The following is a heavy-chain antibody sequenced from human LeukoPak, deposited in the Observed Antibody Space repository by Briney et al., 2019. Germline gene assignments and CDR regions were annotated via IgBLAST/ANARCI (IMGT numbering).Heavy chain of an antibody. D-gene: IGHD6-13*01. Sequence: GGSLRLSCAAAGLTFSDYEMYWVRQAPGKGREWVSYISSSGETIYYADSVKGRFTISRDNANKSLYLRMSSLRVEDTAIYYCIPPAAGLRRTISTEYFQHWGQGALVTVSS. J-gene: IGHJ1*01. CDR3: IPPAAGLRRTISTEYFQH. CDR1: GLTFSDYE. V-gene: IGHV3-48*03. CDR2: ISSSGETI.